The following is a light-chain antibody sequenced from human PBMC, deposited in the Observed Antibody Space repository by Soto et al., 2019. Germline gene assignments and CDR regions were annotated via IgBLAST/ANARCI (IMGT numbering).Light chain of an antibody. J-gene: IGKJ4*01. Sequence: EIVLTQSPATLSLSPGEGVALSCGASQSLSNNFLAWYQQKPGLAPRLLIFDASTRATGIPDRFSGSGSGTDFTLTISRLEPEDFAVCYCHQFGASPTFGGGTKVEFK. CDR2: DAS. CDR1: QSLSNNF. V-gene: IGKV3D-20*01. CDR3: HQFGASPT.